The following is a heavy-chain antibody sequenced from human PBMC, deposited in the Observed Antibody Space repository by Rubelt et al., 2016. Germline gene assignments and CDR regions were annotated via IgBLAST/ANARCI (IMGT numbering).Heavy chain of an antibody. J-gene: IGHJ4*02. Sequence: QVQLQQWGAGLVKPSETLSLTCTVSGGSISSGGYYWSWIRQHPGKGLEWIGYIYYSGSTYYNPSLKSRVTISVDTSKNQFSLKLSSVTAADTAVYYCARAADDGYEQVGDYWGQGTLVTVSS. D-gene: IGHD5-12*01. V-gene: IGHV4-31*03. CDR1: GGSISSGGYY. CDR2: IYYSGST. CDR3: ARAADDGYEQVGDY.